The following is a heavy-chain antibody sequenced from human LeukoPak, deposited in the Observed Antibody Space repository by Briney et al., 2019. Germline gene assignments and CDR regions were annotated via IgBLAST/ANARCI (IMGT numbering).Heavy chain of an antibody. CDR2: IYYSGST. CDR1: GGSISSYY. J-gene: IGHJ4*02. V-gene: IGHV4-59*01. CDR3: ARVSQGGYYDSSGYPDY. D-gene: IGHD3-22*01. Sequence: SETLSLTCTLSGGSISSYYWSWIRQPPGKGLEWIGYIYYSGSTNYNPSLKSRVTISVDTSKNQFSLKLSSVTAADTAVYYCARVSQGGYYDSSGYPDYWGQGTLVTVSS.